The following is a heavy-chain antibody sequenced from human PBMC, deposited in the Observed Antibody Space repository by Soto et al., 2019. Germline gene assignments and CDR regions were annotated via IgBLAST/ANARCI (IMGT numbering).Heavy chain of an antibody. D-gene: IGHD2-21*02. CDR3: ARHFGDSPSN. Sequence: QLLESGPGLVKPSETLSLTCTVSGGSISSSSYYWGWIRQPPGKGLEWIGSIYYSGSTYYNPSLKSRVTISVDTSKNQFSLKLSSVTAADTAVYYCARHFGDSPSNWGQGTLVTVSS. J-gene: IGHJ4*02. CDR1: GGSISSSSYY. V-gene: IGHV4-39*01. CDR2: IYYSGST.